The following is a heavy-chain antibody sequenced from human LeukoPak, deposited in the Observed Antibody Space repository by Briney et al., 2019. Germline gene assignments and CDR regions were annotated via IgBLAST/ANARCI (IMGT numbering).Heavy chain of an antibody. J-gene: IGHJ4*02. CDR2: IYYSGST. Sequence: TSETLSLTCTVSGGSISSYYWSWIRQPTGKGLEWIGYIYYSGSTNYNPSLKSRVTISVDTSKNQFSLKLSSVTAADTAVYYCARLGYGDGGYYFDYWGQGTLVTVSS. D-gene: IGHD4-17*01. V-gene: IGHV4-59*01. CDR1: GGSISSYY. CDR3: ARLGYGDGGYYFDY.